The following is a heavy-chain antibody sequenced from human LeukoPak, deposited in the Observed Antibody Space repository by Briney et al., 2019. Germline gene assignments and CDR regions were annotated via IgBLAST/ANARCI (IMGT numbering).Heavy chain of an antibody. D-gene: IGHD5-24*01. CDR3: ARGGRDCYNFGNWFDY. J-gene: IGHJ4*02. V-gene: IGHV3-53*01. CDR1: GFTVSRNY. Sequence: AGGSLRLSCAASGFTVSRNYMSWVRQAPGKGLEWVSVIYSGGTTYYADSVKGRFTISRDNSKNTLYLQMNSLRAEDTAVYYCARGGRDCYNFGNWFDYWGQGTLVTVSS. CDR2: IYSGGTT.